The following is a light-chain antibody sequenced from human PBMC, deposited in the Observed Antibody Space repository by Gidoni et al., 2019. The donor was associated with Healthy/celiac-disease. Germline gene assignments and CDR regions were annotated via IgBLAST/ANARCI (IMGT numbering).Light chain of an antibody. CDR3: SSYTSSSTNYV. Sequence: QSALTQPASVPGSPGQSLTISCTGTSSDVGGYNYVSWYQQHPGKAPKLMIYEVSNRPSGVSNRFSGSKSGNTASLTISGLQAEDEADYYCSSYTSSSTNYVFGTGTKVTVL. CDR2: EVS. V-gene: IGLV2-14*01. J-gene: IGLJ1*01. CDR1: SSDVGGYNY.